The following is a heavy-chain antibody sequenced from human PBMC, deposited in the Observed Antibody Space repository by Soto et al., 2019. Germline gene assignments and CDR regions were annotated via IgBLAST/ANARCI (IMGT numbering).Heavy chain of an antibody. CDR1: GFTFSTYA. Sequence: GGSLRFSCAASGFTFSTYAMSWVRQAPGPGLEWGSAISGSGGSTYYADSVKGRFTISRDNSKNTLYLQMNSLRAEDTAIYYCAKDDRPPYDFWSGYQGYYYSGMDVWGQGVTVTVSS. CDR2: ISGSGGST. V-gene: IGHV3-23*01. J-gene: IGHJ6*02. D-gene: IGHD3-3*01. CDR3: AKDDRPPYDFWSGYQGYYYSGMDV.